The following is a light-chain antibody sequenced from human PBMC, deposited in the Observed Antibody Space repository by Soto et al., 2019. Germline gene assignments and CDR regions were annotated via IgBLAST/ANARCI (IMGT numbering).Light chain of an antibody. CDR1: QSVSSY. V-gene: IGKV3-11*01. J-gene: IGKJ1*01. CDR2: DAS. CDR3: QHYGISPRT. Sequence: SASAVSFSTRERATLSCRASQSVSSYLAWYQQKPGQAPRLLIYDASNRATGIPARFSGSGSGTDFTLTISRLEPEDFALYYCQHYGISPRTFRQGTKVDIK.